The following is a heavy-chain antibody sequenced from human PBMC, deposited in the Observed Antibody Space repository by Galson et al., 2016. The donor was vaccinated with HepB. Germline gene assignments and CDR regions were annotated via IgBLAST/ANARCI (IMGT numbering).Heavy chain of an antibody. D-gene: IGHD4-17*01. CDR3: ERSPADGDYLPWYFPL. V-gene: IGHV3-11*06. J-gene: IGHJ2*01. Sequence: SLRLSCAASGFTFSDYYMSWVRQPPRKGLESIAYIGSSRTSTNYADSVKGRFTISRDNAKNSLYLQMSNLRAEDTAVYYCERSPADGDYLPWYFPLWGRGTRSLSPQ. CDR1: GFTFSDYY. CDR2: IGSSRTST.